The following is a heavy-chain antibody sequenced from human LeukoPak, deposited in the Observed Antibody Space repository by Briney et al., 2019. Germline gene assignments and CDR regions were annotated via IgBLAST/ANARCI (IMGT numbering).Heavy chain of an antibody. D-gene: IGHD1-14*01. J-gene: IGHJ4*02. CDR3: TKTARVPTD. CDR1: DYSITTNYY. Sequence: PSETLSLTCTVSDYSITTNYYWGWIRQPPGKGLEWIGSIFHSGTTYYNPSLQSRVTISMDTSKNQFSLKLTSVTAADTAVYYCTKTARVPTDWGQGTLVTVSS. V-gene: IGHV4-38-2*02. CDR2: IFHSGTT.